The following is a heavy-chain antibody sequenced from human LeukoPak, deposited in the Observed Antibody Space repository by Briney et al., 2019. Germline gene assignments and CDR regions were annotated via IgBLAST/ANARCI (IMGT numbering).Heavy chain of an antibody. CDR1: GYTFTYRY. V-gene: IGHV1-45*02. CDR3: ARGGYEYSSSWYLDY. D-gene: IGHD6-13*01. J-gene: IGHJ4*02. Sequence: SVKVSCKASGYTFTYRYLHWVRQAPGQALEWMGWITPFSGNTNYAQKFQDRVTITRDRSMSAAYMELSSLRSEDTAMYYCARGGYEYSSSWYLDYWGQGTLVTVSS. CDR2: ITPFSGNT.